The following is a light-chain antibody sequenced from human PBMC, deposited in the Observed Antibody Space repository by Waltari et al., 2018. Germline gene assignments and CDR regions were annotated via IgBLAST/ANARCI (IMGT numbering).Light chain of an antibody. CDR2: GAP. V-gene: IGKV3-15*01. CDR3: QQYNQWPPS. CDR1: QSVTSN. Sequence: EIVMTQSPDTLSVSPGEGVTLSCRATQSVTSNLAWYQQKAGQAPRLLIYGAPSRAPGIPVRVSGSGSGTEFSLTISSLQSEDFAVYYCQQYNQWPPSFGGGTKVEIK. J-gene: IGKJ4*01.